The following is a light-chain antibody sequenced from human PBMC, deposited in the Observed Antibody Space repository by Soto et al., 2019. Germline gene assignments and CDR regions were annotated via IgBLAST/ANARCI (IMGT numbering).Light chain of an antibody. CDR1: QTISSW. CDR2: KAS. CDR3: QHYNSYSEA. Sequence: DIKMTQSPSTLSGSVGDRVTITCRARQTISSWLAWYQQKPGKAPKLLIYKASTLKSGVPSRFSGSGSGTEFTLTISSLQPDDFATYYCQHYNSYSEAFGQGTKVDVK. V-gene: IGKV1-5*03. J-gene: IGKJ1*01.